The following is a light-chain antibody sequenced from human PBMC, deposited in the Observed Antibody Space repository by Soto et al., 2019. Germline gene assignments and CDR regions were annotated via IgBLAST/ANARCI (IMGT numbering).Light chain of an antibody. Sequence: QSALTQPPSVSAAPGQKVTISCSGSSSNLGNNNVCWYQQLPGTAPKLLIYDNSNRPSGIPERFSGSKSGTSATLGITGLQTGDEADYYCGAWDSSLSAVVFGGGTKVTVL. CDR2: DNS. J-gene: IGLJ2*01. CDR3: GAWDSSLSAVV. CDR1: SSNLGNNN. V-gene: IGLV1-51*01.